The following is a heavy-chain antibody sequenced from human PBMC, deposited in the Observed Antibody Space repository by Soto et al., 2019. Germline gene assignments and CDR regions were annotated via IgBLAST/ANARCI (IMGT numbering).Heavy chain of an antibody. Sequence: QITLKESGPTLVKPTQTLTLTCTFSGFSLSTSGVGVGWIRQPPGKALEWLALIYWDDDKRYSPSLKSRLTTXKXTXXNQVVLTMTNMDPVDTATYYCAHFDAGWLDAQFDIWGQGTMVTVSS. J-gene: IGHJ3*02. V-gene: IGHV2-5*02. CDR3: AHFDAGWLDAQFDI. CDR1: GFSLSTSGVG. D-gene: IGHD3-9*01. CDR2: IYWDDDK.